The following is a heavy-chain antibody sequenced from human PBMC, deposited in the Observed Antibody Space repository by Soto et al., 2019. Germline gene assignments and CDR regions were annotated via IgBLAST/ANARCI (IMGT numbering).Heavy chain of an antibody. CDR3: AKFFNDYRDLPYFDY. CDR2: ISGSGGST. D-gene: IGHD4-17*01. CDR1: GFTFSSYA. V-gene: IGHV3-23*01. Sequence: PGGSLRLSCAASGFTFSSYAMSWVRQAPGKGLEWVSAISGSGGSTYYADSVKGRFTISRDNSKNTLYLQMNSLRAEDTAVYYCAKFFNDYRDLPYFDYWGKGTLVTLSS. J-gene: IGHJ4*02.